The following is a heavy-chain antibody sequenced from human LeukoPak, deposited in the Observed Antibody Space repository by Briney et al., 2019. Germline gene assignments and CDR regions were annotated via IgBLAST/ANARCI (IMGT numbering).Heavy chain of an antibody. D-gene: IGHD2-2*01. CDR3: ARICSTTDCLISA. CDR2: INPDGSRE. V-gene: IGHV3-7*01. Sequence: GGSLRLSCAASGFPFNAYWMTWVRQAPGKGLEWVANINPDGSRERAVDSVKGRITISRDNAKNALYLQMSSLRAEDTAIYYCARICSTTDCLISAWGQGTLVTVSS. CDR1: GFPFNAYW. J-gene: IGHJ4*02.